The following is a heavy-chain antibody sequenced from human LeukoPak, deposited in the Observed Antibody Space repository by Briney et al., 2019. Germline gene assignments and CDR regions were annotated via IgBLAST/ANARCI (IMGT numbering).Heavy chain of an antibody. CDR3: ARDKVRGTFDY. V-gene: IGHV4-34*01. J-gene: IGHJ4*02. Sequence: SETLSLTCAVYGGSFSGYYWSWIRQPPGKGLEWIGEINHSGSTNYNPPLKSRVTISVDTSKNQFSLKLSSVTAADTAVYYCARDKVRGTFDYWGQGTLVTVSS. D-gene: IGHD3-10*01. CDR1: GGSFSGYY. CDR2: INHSGST.